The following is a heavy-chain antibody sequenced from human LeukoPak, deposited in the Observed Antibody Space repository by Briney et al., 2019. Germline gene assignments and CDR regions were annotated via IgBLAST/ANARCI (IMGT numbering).Heavy chain of an antibody. CDR2: ISYDGSHK. Sequence: GGALRHSCAASGFTFSSFAMHWVRETPDERLEWVAVISYDGSHKYYADSVKGRFTISRDNSNNTLCLQMNSLRAEDTAVYYCAKARGYSYVDAFDIWGQGTMVTVSS. D-gene: IGHD5-18*01. CDR3: AKARGYSYVDAFDI. CDR1: GFTFSSFA. V-gene: IGHV3-30*18. J-gene: IGHJ3*02.